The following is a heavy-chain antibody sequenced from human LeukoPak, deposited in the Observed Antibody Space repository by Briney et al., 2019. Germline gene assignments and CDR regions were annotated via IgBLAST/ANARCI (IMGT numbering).Heavy chain of an antibody. D-gene: IGHD2-15*01. CDR2: ICHSGST. CDR3: ARAQGGVVAATQRWFDP. V-gene: IGHV4-38-2*01. J-gene: IGHJ5*02. CDR1: GYSISSGYY. Sequence: SETLSLTCAVSGYSISSGYYWGGIRTPPGRGLGGFGSICHSGSTYYNPSLKSRVTIAVDTSKNQFSLKLSSVTAADTAVYYCARAQGGVVAATQRWFDPWGQGTLVTVSS.